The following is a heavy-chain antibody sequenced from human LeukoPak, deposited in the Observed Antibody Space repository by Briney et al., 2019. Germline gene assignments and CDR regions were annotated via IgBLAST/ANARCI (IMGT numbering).Heavy chain of an antibody. CDR1: GRSLRGYY. D-gene: IGHD2-15*01. CDR2: INNSGST. CDR3: ASVSSSYCMDV. Sequence: SETLSLTCALSGYGRSLRGYYWSWIRQAPGKGLEYIGEINNSGSTHYNPSLKSRVTISMDTSKNEISLEVTSVTAAGTAVYYCASVSSSYCMDVWGKGTTVIVSS. J-gene: IGHJ6*03. V-gene: IGHV4-34*01.